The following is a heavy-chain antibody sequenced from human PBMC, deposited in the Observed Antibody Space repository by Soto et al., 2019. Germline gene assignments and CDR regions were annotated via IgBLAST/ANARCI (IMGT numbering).Heavy chain of an antibody. CDR3: AKGSGSGWSGVTYFGY. Sequence: GGSLRLSCAASGFTFSNYAMSWVRQAPGKGLEWVSAMSGSGSSTYYAYSVKGRFTISRDNSRNTLYLRMNSLRAEDTAVYYCAKGSGSGWSGVTYFGYWGQGTLVTVSS. J-gene: IGHJ4*02. V-gene: IGHV3-23*01. D-gene: IGHD6-19*01. CDR2: MSGSGSST. CDR1: GFTFSNYA.